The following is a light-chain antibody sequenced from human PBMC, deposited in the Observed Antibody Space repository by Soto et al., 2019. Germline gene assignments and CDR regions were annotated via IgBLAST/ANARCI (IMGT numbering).Light chain of an antibody. Sequence: ELVLTQSPDTLSVSPGERPTLSCRASQSVSTSYLAWYQQKPGQAPRXXISGASSRAAGIPDRFSASGSGTDLTIAISRLAPEDFEVYDCHQYGNGAYTFGQGTKVDIK. CDR3: HQYGNGAYT. CDR2: GAS. CDR1: QSVSTSY. J-gene: IGKJ2*01. V-gene: IGKV3-20*01.